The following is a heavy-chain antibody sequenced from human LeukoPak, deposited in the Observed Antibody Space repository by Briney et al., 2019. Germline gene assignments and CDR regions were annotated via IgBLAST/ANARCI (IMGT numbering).Heavy chain of an antibody. D-gene: IGHD2-15*01. V-gene: IGHV3-7*03. CDR1: GFTFSSYW. CDR2: IKQDGSEK. Sequence: GGSLRLSCAASGFTFSSYWMSWVRQAPGKGLEWVANIKQDGSEKYYVDSVKGRFTISRDNAKNSLYLQMNSLRAEDTAVYYCAKVGYCRGGSCYSPWGQGILVNVSS. CDR3: AKVGYCRGGSCYSP. J-gene: IGHJ5*02.